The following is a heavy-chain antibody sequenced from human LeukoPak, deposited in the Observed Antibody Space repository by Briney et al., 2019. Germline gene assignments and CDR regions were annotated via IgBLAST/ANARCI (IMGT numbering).Heavy chain of an antibody. CDR1: GYSFTSYW. Sequence: GESLKISCKGSGYSFTSYWIGWVRQMPGKGLEWMGIIYPGDSDTGYSPSFQGQVTISADKSISTAYLQWSSLKASDTAMYYCAIYFTGYSSGDDAFDIWGQGTMVTVSS. CDR3: AIYFTGYSSGDDAFDI. V-gene: IGHV5-51*01. D-gene: IGHD6-19*01. J-gene: IGHJ3*02. CDR2: IYPGDSDT.